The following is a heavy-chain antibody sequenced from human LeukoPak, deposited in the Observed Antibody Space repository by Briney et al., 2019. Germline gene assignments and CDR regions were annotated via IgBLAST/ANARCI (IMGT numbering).Heavy chain of an antibody. CDR2: INPNSGGT. D-gene: IGHD3-3*01. V-gene: IGHV1-2*02. Sequence: ASVKVSCKGSGYTFTGYYMHWVRQAPGQGLEWMGWINPNSGGTNYAQKFQGRVTMTRDTSISTAYMELSRLRSDDTAVYYCARVRKSIFGVVSYYYYMDVWGKGTTVTVSS. J-gene: IGHJ6*03. CDR3: ARVRKSIFGVVSYYYYMDV. CDR1: GYTFTGYY.